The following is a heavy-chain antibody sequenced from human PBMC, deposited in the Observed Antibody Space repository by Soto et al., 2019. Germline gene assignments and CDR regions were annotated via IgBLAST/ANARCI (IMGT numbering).Heavy chain of an antibody. J-gene: IGHJ4*02. CDR1: GYTLTSYE. CDR2: MKPNRGNT. Sequence: QVQLVQSGAEVKKPGASVKVSCKASGYTLTSYEINWVRQATGQGLEWMGWMKPNRGNTGYAQKFQGRVTITRNTSISPAYMELSRPRSEDTAVYYCARGQSGYSSGWSPNDYWGQGTLVTVSS. V-gene: IGHV1-8*01. CDR3: ARGQSGYSSGWSPNDY. D-gene: IGHD6-19*01.